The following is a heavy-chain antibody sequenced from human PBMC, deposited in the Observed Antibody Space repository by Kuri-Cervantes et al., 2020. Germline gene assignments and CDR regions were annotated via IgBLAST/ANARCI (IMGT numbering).Heavy chain of an antibody. CDR2: IYYSGST. V-gene: IGHV4-39*07. D-gene: IGHD6-13*01. Sequence: GSLRLSCTVSGGSISSSSYYWGWIRQPPGKGLEWIGSIYYSGSTYYNPSLKSRVTISVDTSKNQFSLKLSSVTAADSAVYYCARERLAATANYYYYMDVWGKGTTVTVSS. J-gene: IGHJ6*03. CDR1: GGSISSSSYY. CDR3: ARERLAATANYYYYMDV.